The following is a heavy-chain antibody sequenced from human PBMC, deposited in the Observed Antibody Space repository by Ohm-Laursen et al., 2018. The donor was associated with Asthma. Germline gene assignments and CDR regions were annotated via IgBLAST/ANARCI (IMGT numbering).Heavy chain of an antibody. J-gene: IGHJ3*02. CDR2: GGSYYDGGLK. Sequence: SLRLSCAASGFTFRSYAMHWVRQAPGKGLEWVAVGGSYYDGGLKYYADSVNGRFTISRDNSKNTLYMQMNSLRAEDTAVYYCARRDFSGGDPSAAFDIWGQGTMVTVSS. CDR1: GFTFRSYA. V-gene: IGHV3-30-3*01. D-gene: IGHD2-21*02. CDR3: ARRDFSGGDPSAAFDI.